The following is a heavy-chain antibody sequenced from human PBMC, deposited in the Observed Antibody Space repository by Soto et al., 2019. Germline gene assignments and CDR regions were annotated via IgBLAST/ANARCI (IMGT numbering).Heavy chain of an antibody. CDR2: IDASGNS. J-gene: IGHJ6*02. CDR1: GDSISSYY. CDR3: ARYSSNWFQTEGMDV. Sequence: PSETLSLTCTVSGDSISSYYWNWIRQPAGKGLEWTGRIDASGNSNYNPSLKSRVTMSVDTSKKQFSLKVTSVTAADTAVYYCARYSSNWFQTEGMDVWGQGTTVTVSS. D-gene: IGHD6-13*01. V-gene: IGHV4-4*07.